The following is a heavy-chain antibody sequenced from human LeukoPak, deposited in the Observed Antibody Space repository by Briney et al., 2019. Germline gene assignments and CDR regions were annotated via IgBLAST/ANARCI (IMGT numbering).Heavy chain of an antibody. CDR3: AKSISAAPFDY. V-gene: IGHV3-53*01. Sequence: GGSLRLSCAASGFTVSSNYMSWVRQAPGKRLEWVSVIYSGGSTYYADSVKGRFTISRDNSKNTLYLQMNSLRAEDTALYYCAKSISAAPFDYWGQGTLVTVSS. CDR2: IYSGGST. CDR1: GFTVSSNY. J-gene: IGHJ4*02. D-gene: IGHD6-13*01.